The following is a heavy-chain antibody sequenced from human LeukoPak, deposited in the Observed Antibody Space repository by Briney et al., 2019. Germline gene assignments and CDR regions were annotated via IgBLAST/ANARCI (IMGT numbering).Heavy chain of an antibody. CDR2: INHSGST. Sequence: SETLSLTCAVYGGSFSGYYWGWIRQPPGKGLEWIGEINHSGSTNYNPSLKSRVTISVDTSKNQFSLKLSSVTAADTAVYYCARVMTTFTPWDAFDIWGQGTMVTVSS. CDR3: ARVMTTFTPWDAFDI. V-gene: IGHV4-34*01. D-gene: IGHD3-16*01. J-gene: IGHJ3*02. CDR1: GGSFSGYY.